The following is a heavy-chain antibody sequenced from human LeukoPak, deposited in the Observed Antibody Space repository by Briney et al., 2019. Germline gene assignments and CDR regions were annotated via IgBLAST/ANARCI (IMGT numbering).Heavy chain of an antibody. CDR1: GYSISSGYF. V-gene: IGHV4-38-2*02. CDR2: IYQSVSI. CDR3: ARAGYGDYTSETDY. J-gene: IGHJ4*02. Sequence: SETLSLTCTVSGYSISSGYFWGWIRQPPGKGLEWIGSIYQSVSIYYNPSLKSRVTISVDTSKNQFSLKLSSVTAADTAVYYCARAGYGDYTSETDYWGQGTLVTVSS. D-gene: IGHD4-17*01.